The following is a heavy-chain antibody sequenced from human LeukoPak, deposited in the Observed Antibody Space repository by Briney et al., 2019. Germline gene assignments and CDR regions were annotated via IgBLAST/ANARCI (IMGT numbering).Heavy chain of an antibody. Sequence: ASVKVSCKASGYTFTGYYMHWVRQAPGQGLEWMGWINPNSGGTNYAQKLQGRVTMTTDTSTSTAYMELRSLRSNDTAVYYCARSNFKLSYCSSTSCYTELRREYFQHWGQGTLVTVSS. CDR1: GYTFTGYY. J-gene: IGHJ1*01. CDR2: INPNSGGT. D-gene: IGHD2-2*02. V-gene: IGHV1-2*02. CDR3: ARSNFKLSYCSSTSCYTELRREYFQH.